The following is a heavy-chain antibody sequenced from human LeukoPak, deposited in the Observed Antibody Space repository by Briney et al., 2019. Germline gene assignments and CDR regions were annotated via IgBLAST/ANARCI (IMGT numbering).Heavy chain of an antibody. V-gene: IGHV3-21*01. D-gene: IGHD3-22*01. J-gene: IGHJ4*02. CDR2: ISSSRNHI. Sequence: PGGSLRLSCAASGFTFSSYSMNWVRQAPGKGLEWVSYISSSRNHIFYADSVKGRFTISRDNAKNSLYLQMNSLRAEDTAVYYCARDPYYYDSSGYYGEGFDYWGQGTLVTVSS. CDR3: ARDPYYYDSSGYYGEGFDY. CDR1: GFTFSSYS.